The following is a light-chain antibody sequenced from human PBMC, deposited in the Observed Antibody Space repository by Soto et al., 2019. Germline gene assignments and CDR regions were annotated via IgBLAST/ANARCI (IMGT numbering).Light chain of an antibody. J-gene: IGLJ1*01. CDR2: SNY. CDR1: SSNIESNT. Sequence: QSVLTQPPSASGTPGQRVTISCSGSSSNIESNTVTWYQQRPGTAPKLVIYSNYDRPSGVPDRFSGSTSGTSASLVIRGLQSEDEADYYCAAWDDILNGYVFGDGTKLTVL. V-gene: IGLV1-44*01. CDR3: AAWDDILNGYV.